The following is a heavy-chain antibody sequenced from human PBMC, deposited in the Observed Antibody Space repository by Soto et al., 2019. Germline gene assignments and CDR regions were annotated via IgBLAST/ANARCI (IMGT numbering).Heavy chain of an antibody. CDR3: AHTFSSGTFDY. CDR1: GCSLSTSGVG. J-gene: IGHJ4*01. Sequence: QITLKESGPTLVKPTQTLTLTCTFSGCSLSTSGVGVAWIRQPPGTTLEWLALIYWDDDKRHSPSLKNRLTITKDTSTNQVVLTMPTMDPVDTAKYYFAHTFSSGTFDYCGQGTLVTVSS. V-gene: IGHV2-5*02. CDR2: IYWDDDK. D-gene: IGHD6-19*01.